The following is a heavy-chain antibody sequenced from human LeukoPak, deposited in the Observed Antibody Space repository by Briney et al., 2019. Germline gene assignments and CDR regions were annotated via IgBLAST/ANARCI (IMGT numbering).Heavy chain of an antibody. V-gene: IGHV4-39*07. J-gene: IGHJ4*02. Sequence: SETLSLTCTVSGGSISSGSYYWGWIRQPPGKGLEWIGSIYYSGSTYYNPSLKSRVTISVDTSKNQFSLKLSSVTAADTAVYYCARTTVLVTTEFDYWGQGTLVTVSS. CDR2: IYYSGST. CDR3: ARTTVLVTTEFDY. CDR1: GGSISSGSYY. D-gene: IGHD4-17*01.